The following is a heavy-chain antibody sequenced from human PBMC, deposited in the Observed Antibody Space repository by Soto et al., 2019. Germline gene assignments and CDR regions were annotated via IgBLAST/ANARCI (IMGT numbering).Heavy chain of an antibody. Sequence: GESLKISCKGSGYNFAGYWIAWVRQMPGKGLELMGIIYPSDSDTRYRPSFQGQVTIAADKSISSAYLQWSSLRASDTARYYCARGGVATRTFDYWGHGTPVTVSS. D-gene: IGHD3-3*01. CDR2: IYPSDSDT. J-gene: IGHJ4*01. V-gene: IGHV5-51*01. CDR1: GYNFAGYW. CDR3: ARGGVATRTFDY.